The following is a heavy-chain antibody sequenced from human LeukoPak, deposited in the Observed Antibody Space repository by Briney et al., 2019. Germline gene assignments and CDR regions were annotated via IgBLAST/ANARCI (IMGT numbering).Heavy chain of an antibody. J-gene: IGHJ6*03. Sequence: PGGSLRLSCAASGFTFTDYYMTWIRQAPGKGLEWVSYISSSGSVIHYADSVKGRFTISRDNAKNLVYLQMKSLGAEDTAVYFCARDTTDYYYMDVWGKGATVTVSS. V-gene: IGHV3-11*04. CDR1: GFTFTDYY. CDR2: ISSSGSVI. D-gene: IGHD2/OR15-2a*01. CDR3: ARDTTDYYYMDV.